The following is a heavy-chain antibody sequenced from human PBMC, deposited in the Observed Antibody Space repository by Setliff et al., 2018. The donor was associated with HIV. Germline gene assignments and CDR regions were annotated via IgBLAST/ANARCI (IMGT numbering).Heavy chain of an antibody. CDR3: ASRVYYYDSSGYLREEGFDP. Sequence: PSETLSLTCTVSGGSISNSRYYWSWIRQPPGKGLAWIGSIYYSGSTYYNPSLTSRVTISVDTSKNQFSLKLSSVTAADAAVYYCASRVYYYDSSGYLREEGFDPWGQGTLVTVSS. D-gene: IGHD3-22*01. J-gene: IGHJ5*02. CDR2: IYYSGST. CDR1: GGSISNSRYY. V-gene: IGHV4-39*01.